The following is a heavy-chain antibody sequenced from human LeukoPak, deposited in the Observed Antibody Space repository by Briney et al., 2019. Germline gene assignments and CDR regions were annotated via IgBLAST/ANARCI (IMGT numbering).Heavy chain of an antibody. J-gene: IGHJ4*02. CDR2: ISGSGGTT. D-gene: IGHD2-15*01. CDR1: ALTFSSYA. V-gene: IGHV3-23*01. CDR3: AREGRGSFDY. Sequence: GGSLRLSCATSALTFSSYAMSWVRQAPGKGLEWVSTISGSGGTTYYADSVEGRVTISRDNSKNTLYLQMNSLRAEDTAVYYCAREGRGSFDYWGQGTLVTVSS.